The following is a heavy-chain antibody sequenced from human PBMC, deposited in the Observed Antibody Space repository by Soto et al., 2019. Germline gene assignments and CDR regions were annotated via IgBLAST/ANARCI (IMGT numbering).Heavy chain of an antibody. CDR2: ISTSGST. J-gene: IGHJ4*02. CDR3: ARDLRSASGWYAPGY. D-gene: IGHD6-19*01. CDR1: GFIFRSYG. V-gene: IGHV3-23*01. Sequence: GGSLRLSCAASGFIFRSYGMHWVRQAPGKGLEWVSSISTSGSTYYADSIKGRFTFSRDNSRNTVYLQMNSLRAEDTAVYYCARDLRSASGWYAPGYWGQGTLVTVSS.